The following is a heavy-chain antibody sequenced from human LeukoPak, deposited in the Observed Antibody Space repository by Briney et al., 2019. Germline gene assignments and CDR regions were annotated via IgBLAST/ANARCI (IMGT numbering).Heavy chain of an antibody. Sequence: ASVKVSCKASGYTFISYDIIWVRQAPGQGLEWMGWIGVYNGKTDYARKFQGRITLTTDTSTNTAYMELRSLRSDDTAVYYCARQSSSPDYWGQGTLVTVSS. CDR2: IGVYNGKT. CDR1: GYTFISYD. V-gene: IGHV1-18*01. D-gene: IGHD6-19*01. J-gene: IGHJ4*02. CDR3: ARQSSSPDY.